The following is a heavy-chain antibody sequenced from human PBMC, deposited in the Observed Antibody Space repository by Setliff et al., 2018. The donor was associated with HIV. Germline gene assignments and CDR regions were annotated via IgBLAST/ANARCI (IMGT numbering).Heavy chain of an antibody. D-gene: IGHD3-3*01. J-gene: IGHJ3*02. CDR3: ARAYNFWTRGAFDI. V-gene: IGHV1-69*05. CDR2: IIPIINTA. CDR1: GGTFTTHG. Sequence: GASVKVSCKASGGTFTTHGFSWVRQAPGQGLEWVGAIIPIINTAKYAPRFQGRVTMTRNTSISTAYMELSSLRSEDTAVYYCARAYNFWTRGAFDIWGQGTMVT.